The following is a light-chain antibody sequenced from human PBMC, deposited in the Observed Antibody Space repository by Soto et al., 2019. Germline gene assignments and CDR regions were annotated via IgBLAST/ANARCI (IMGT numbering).Light chain of an antibody. J-gene: IGKJ2*01. CDR1: QSVLYSSNNKNY. V-gene: IGKV4-1*01. Sequence: DIVMTQSPDSLAVSLGERATINCKSSQSVLYSSNNKNYLAWYRQKPGQPPKLLIYWASTRESGVPDRFSGSGSGTDFTLTISSLQAEDGAVYYCQQYYATPPYTFGQGTKVEIK. CDR2: WAS. CDR3: QQYYATPPYT.